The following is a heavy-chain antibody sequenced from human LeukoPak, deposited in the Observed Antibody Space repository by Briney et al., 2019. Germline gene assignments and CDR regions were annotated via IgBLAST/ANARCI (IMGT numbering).Heavy chain of an antibody. CDR2: IRSSGDST. CDR1: GFTFSSYG. Sequence: GGTLRLSCAASGFTFSSYGMSWVRQAPGKGLEWVSGIRSSGDSTYYADSVKGRFTISRDNSKNTLYLQMNSLRAEDTAVYYCAKGDIAAAATRFDPWGQGTLVTVSS. V-gene: IGHV3-23*01. D-gene: IGHD6-13*01. CDR3: AKGDIAAAATRFDP. J-gene: IGHJ5*02.